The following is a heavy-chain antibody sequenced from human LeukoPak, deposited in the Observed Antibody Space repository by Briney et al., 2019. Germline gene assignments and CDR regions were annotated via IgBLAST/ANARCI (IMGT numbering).Heavy chain of an antibody. Sequence: PSETLSLTCAVYGGSFSGYYWSWIRQPPGKGLEWIGEINHSGSTNYNPSLKSRVTISVDKSKNQFSLKLSSVTAADTAVYYCARAKGGCFDYWGQGTLVTVSS. D-gene: IGHD2-15*01. CDR1: GGSFSGYY. V-gene: IGHV4-34*01. CDR3: ARAKGGCFDY. CDR2: INHSGST. J-gene: IGHJ4*02.